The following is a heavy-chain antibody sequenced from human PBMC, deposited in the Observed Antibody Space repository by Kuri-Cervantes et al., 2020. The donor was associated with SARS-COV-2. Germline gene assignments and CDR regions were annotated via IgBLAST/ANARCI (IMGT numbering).Heavy chain of an antibody. CDR1: GGTFSIFG. J-gene: IGHJ4*02. CDR3: AKLALADY. Sequence: SVKVSCKASGGTFSIFGLTWVRQVPGQGLEWMGRIIPIRNVSTYPQKFQGRLTITADISTSTAYMDLSSLRPEDTALYYCAKLALADYWGQGTLVTVSS. D-gene: IGHD3-3*02. CDR2: IIPIRNVS. V-gene: IGHV1-69*04.